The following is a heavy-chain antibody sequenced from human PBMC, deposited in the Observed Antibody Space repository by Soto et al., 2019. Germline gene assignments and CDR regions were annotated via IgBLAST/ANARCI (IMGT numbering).Heavy chain of an antibody. V-gene: IGHV3-23*01. D-gene: IGHD4-17*01. CDR1: GFTFTNYG. Sequence: EVQLLESGGGLVQPGGSLRLSCAASGFTFTNYGMSWVRQAPGKGLEWVSSIGTSGATTYYADSVKGRFTLSRDNSKNTRSLQMNSLRAEDPAVYYCEKLRNNYGSDLWGQGTLVAVAS. CDR2: IGTSGATT. J-gene: IGHJ4*02. CDR3: EKLRNNYGSDL.